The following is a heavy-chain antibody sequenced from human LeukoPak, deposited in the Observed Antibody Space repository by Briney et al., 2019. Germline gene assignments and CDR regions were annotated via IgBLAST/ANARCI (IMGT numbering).Heavy chain of an antibody. CDR2: ISGSGDST. CDR1: GFTFSSYA. D-gene: IGHD2-21*01. CDR3: ARDPYCGGDCYSYFDY. Sequence: PGGSLRLSCAASGFTFSSYAMSWVRQAPGKGLEWVSAISGSGDSTYYADSVKGRFTISRDNSKSTLYLQMNSLRAEDTAVYYCARDPYCGGDCYSYFDYWGQGTLVTVSS. J-gene: IGHJ4*02. V-gene: IGHV3-23*01.